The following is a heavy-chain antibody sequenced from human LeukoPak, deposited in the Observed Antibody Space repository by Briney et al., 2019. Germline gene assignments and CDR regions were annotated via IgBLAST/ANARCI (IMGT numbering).Heavy chain of an antibody. J-gene: IGHJ3*02. CDR1: GFTFSSYG. V-gene: IGHV3-30*03. D-gene: IGHD1-26*01. CDR3: ARDPYRFAFDM. CDR2: ISYDGSNK. Sequence: GGSLRLSCAASGFTFSSYGMHWVRQAPGKGMEWVAVISYDGSNKYYADSVKGRFTISRDNSKNTLYLQMNSLRAEDTAVYYCARDPYRFAFDMWGQGTVVLVSS.